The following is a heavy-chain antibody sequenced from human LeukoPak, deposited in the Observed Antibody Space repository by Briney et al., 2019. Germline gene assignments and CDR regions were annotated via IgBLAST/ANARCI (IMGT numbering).Heavy chain of an antibody. V-gene: IGHV4-39*01. Sequence: SETLSLTCTVSGGSISSSSYYWGWIRQPPGKGLEWIGSIYYSGSTYYNPSLKSRVTISVDTSKNQFSLKLSSVTAADTAVYYCARLTPAPDYYYCGMDVWGQGTTVTVSS. CDR2: IYYSGST. CDR3: ARLTPAPDYYYCGMDV. J-gene: IGHJ6*02. CDR1: GGSISSSSYY. D-gene: IGHD1-14*01.